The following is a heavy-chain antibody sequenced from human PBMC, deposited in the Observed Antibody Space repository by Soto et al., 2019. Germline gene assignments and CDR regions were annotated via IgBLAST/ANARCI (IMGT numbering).Heavy chain of an antibody. Sequence: PGGSLRLSCAASGFTFSSYAMSWVRQAPGKGLEWVSAISGSGGSTYYADSVKGRFTIPRDNSKNTLYLQMNSLRAEDTAVYFCAKDRAMVGPAGMDVWGQGTTVTVYS. CDR3: AKDRAMVGPAGMDV. CDR2: ISGSGGST. CDR1: GFTFSSYA. V-gene: IGHV3-23*01. D-gene: IGHD5-18*01. J-gene: IGHJ6*02.